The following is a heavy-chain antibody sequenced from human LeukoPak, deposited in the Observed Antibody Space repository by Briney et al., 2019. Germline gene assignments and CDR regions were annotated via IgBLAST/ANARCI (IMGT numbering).Heavy chain of an antibody. CDR2: INANSGDT. CDR1: GYTFAGYF. Sequence: GASAKVSCKTSGYTFAGYFLHWVRQAPTQELQRMGRINANSGDTDLAQDFQDRVTMTRDTSIYTAYMELSSLTSDDTAIYYCARDLISTPYWELDYWGQGTLVAVSS. CDR3: ARDLISTPYWELDY. J-gene: IGHJ4*02. D-gene: IGHD1-26*01. V-gene: IGHV1-2*06.